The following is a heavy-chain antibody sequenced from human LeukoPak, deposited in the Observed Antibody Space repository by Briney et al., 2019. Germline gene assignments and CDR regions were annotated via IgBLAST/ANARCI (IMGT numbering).Heavy chain of an antibody. CDR2: ISHTGSTM. V-gene: IGHV3-48*04. CDR3: ARDAPGDRTLPGPV. Sequence: PGGSLRLSCAASGFRFSGYSMNWVRQAPGKGLEWVSYISHTGSTMSYADSVKGRFTISRDNAKNSLYLQMNSLRAEDTAVYYCARDAPGDRTLPGPVWGQGTLVTVSS. D-gene: IGHD2-21*02. J-gene: IGHJ4*02. CDR1: GFRFSGYS.